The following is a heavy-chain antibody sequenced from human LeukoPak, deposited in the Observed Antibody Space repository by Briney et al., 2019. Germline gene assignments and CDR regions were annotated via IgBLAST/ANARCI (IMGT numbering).Heavy chain of an antibody. CDR1: GYTFTSYY. CDR3: ARDRDVGSALLLFMSGMDV. Sequence: GASVKVSCKASGYTFTSYYMHWVRQAPGQGLEWMGIINPSGGSTSYAQKFQGRVTMTRDTSTSTVYMELSSLRSEDTAVYYCARDRDVGSALLLFMSGMDVWGQGNTVTVSS. CDR2: INPSGGST. V-gene: IGHV1-46*01. D-gene: IGHD4-23*01. J-gene: IGHJ6*02.